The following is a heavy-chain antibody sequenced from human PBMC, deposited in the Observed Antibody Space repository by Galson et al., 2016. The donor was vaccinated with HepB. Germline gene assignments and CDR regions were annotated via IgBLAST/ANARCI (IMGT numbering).Heavy chain of an antibody. V-gene: IGHV4-4*02. CDR3: ARGADILTGYFGFFDY. Sequence: EPLSLTCAVSGASINNSQWWTWVRQPPGKGLEWIGEIYHNGRTNYNPSLKSRVNISVDKSKNQLYLNLSSVTAADTAVYYCARGADILTGYFGFFDYWGQGTLVTVSS. J-gene: IGHJ4*02. D-gene: IGHD3-9*01. CDR1: GASINNSQW. CDR2: IYHNGRT.